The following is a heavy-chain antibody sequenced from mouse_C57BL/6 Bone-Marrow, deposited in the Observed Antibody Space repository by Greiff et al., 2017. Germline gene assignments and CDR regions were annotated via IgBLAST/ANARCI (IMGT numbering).Heavy chain of an antibody. CDR2: IDPNSGGT. Sequence: QVQLQQPGAELVKPGASVKLSCKASGYTFTSYWVHWVKQRPGRGLEWIGRIDPNSGGTKYNEKFKSKATLTVDKPSSTAYMQLSSLTSEDSAVYYGAITTASPYYAMDYWGQGTSVTVSS. CDR1: GYTFTSYW. CDR3: AITTASPYYAMDY. V-gene: IGHV1-72*01. J-gene: IGHJ4*01. D-gene: IGHD1-2*01.